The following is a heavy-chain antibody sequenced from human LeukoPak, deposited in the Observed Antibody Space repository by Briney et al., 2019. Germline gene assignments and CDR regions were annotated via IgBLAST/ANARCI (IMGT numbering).Heavy chain of an antibody. CDR1: GFTFTSPA. J-gene: IGHJ6*03. CDR3: AADREVVVPPNHYYYYYMDV. Sequence: ASVKVSCKASGFTFTSPAMQWVRQARGQRLEWIGWIVVGSGNTNYAQKFQERVTITRDMSTSTAYMELSSLRSEDTAVYYCAADREVVVPPNHYYYYYMDVWGKGTTVTVSS. CDR2: IVVGSGNT. V-gene: IGHV1-58*02. D-gene: IGHD2-2*01.